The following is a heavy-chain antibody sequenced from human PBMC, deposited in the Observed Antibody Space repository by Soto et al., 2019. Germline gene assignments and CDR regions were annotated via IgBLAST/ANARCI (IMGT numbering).Heavy chain of an antibody. CDR2: MNPNSGNT. J-gene: IGHJ6*03. Sequence: ASVPVSCKSSAHTFPGYDTSWVRRATGQGPEWMGWMNPNSGNTGYAQKFQGRVTMTRNTSISTAYMELSSLRSEDTAVYYCARCDATMVRGVHYYHYMDVWGKGTTVTVSS. CDR1: AHTFPGYD. CDR3: ARCDATMVRGVHYYHYMDV. D-gene: IGHD3-10*01. V-gene: IGHV1-8*01.